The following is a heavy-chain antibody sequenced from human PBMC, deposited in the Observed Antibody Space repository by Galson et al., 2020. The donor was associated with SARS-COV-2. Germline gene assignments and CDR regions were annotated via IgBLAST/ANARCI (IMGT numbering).Heavy chain of an antibody. CDR3: ARGLGGDD. CDR1: DDSITSDESY. Sequence: SETLSLTCTVPDDSITSDESYWSWNRQHPGRGLAWIGYIFYSRFTYYSPSFKSRVTMSLDTSTNQFSLELNSVTAADTAVYYCARGLGGDDWGPGTLVTVSS. CDR2: IFYSRFT. V-gene: IGHV4-31*03. J-gene: IGHJ4*02. D-gene: IGHD1-26*01.